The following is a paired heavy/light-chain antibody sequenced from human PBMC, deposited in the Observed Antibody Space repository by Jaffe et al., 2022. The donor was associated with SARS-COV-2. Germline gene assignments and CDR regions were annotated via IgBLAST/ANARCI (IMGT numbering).Heavy chain of an antibody. CDR1: GFTFSNAW. CDR3: TTDQVVVVAATAPDDAFDI. V-gene: IGHV3-15*01. CDR2: IKSKTDGGTT. Sequence: EVQLVESGGGLVKPGGSLRLSCAASGFTFSNAWMSWVRQAPGKGLEWVGRIKSKTDGGTTDYAAPVKGRFTISRDDSKNTLYLQMNSLKTEDTAVYYCTTDQVVVVAATAPDDAFDIWGQGTMVTVSS. D-gene: IGHD2-15*01. J-gene: IGHJ3*02.
Light chain of an antibody. CDR1: QGISSY. Sequence: DIQLTQSPSFLSASVGDRVTITCRASQGISSYLAWYQQKPGKAPKLLIYAASTLQSGVPSRFSGSGSGTEFTLTISSLQPEDFATYYCQQLNSYPGVTFGPGTKVDIK. J-gene: IGKJ3*01. V-gene: IGKV1-9*01. CDR3: QQLNSYPGVT. CDR2: AAS.